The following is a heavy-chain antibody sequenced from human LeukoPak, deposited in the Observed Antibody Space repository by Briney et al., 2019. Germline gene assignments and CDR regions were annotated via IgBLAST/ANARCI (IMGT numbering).Heavy chain of an antibody. CDR1: GYPFTNYD. J-gene: IGHJ4*02. Sequence: ASVKVSCKTSGYPFTNYDINWVRQATGQGLEWMGWMNPNSGNTGYAQKFQGRVTMTRNISTSTAYMELSSLRSEDTAVYYCARGSRSGDYWGQGTQVTVSS. D-gene: IGHD3-10*01. CDR2: MNPNSGNT. CDR3: ARGSRSGDY. V-gene: IGHV1-8*01.